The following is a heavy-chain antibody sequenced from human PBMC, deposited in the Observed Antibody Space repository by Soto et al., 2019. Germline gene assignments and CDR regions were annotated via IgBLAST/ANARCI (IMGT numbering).Heavy chain of an antibody. CDR3: ARDSGSSSSYYYYYYYMDV. CDR1: GYTFTSYY. V-gene: IGHV1-46*03. J-gene: IGHJ6*03. CDR2: INPSGGST. D-gene: IGHD6-6*01. Sequence: ASVKVSCKASGYTFTSYYMHWVRQAPGQGLEWMGIINPSGGSTSYAQKFQGRVTMTRDTSTSTVYMELSSLRSEDTAVYYCARDSGSSSSYYYYYYYMDVWGKGTTVTVSS.